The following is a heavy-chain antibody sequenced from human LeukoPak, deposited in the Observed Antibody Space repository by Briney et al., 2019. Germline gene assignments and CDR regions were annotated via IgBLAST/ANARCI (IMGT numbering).Heavy chain of an antibody. D-gene: IGHD5-18*01. V-gene: IGHV4-4*07. CDR2: IYTTGIT. Sequence: PSETLSLTCTVSGGSISNYFWSWIRQPAGKGLEWIGRIYTTGITNCNPSLESRATMSVDTSKNQFSLRLNSVTAADTAVYFCARNALRGYIYGFDYWGQGTLVTVSS. J-gene: IGHJ4*02. CDR3: ARNALRGYIYGFDY. CDR1: GGSISNYF.